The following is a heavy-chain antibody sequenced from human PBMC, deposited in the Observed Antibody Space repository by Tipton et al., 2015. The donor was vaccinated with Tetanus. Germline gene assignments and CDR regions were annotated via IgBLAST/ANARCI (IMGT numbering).Heavy chain of an antibody. V-gene: IGHV4-59*01. Sequence: TLSLTCAVYGASFSDYYWTWMRQPPGKGLEWLGYIYYRGETNYNPSVSSRLTISLDTSKNQVSLRLTSVTAADTAVYFCARIRYYPDSSAFLSDYWGRGIRVTVSS. D-gene: IGHD3-22*01. J-gene: IGHJ4*02. CDR3: ARIRYYPDSSAFLSDY. CDR1: GASFSDYY. CDR2: IYYRGET.